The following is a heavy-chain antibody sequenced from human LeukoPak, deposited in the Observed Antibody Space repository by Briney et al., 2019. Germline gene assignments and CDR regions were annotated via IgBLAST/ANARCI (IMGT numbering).Heavy chain of an antibody. D-gene: IGHD3-3*01. CDR3: ARDKRWDDFWSGYYKAGLYFDL. CDR1: GFTFSSYS. J-gene: IGHJ2*01. CDR2: ISSSSSYI. V-gene: IGHV3-21*01. Sequence: PGGSLRLSCAASGFTFSSYSMNWVRQAPGKGLEWVSSISSSSSYIYYADSVKGRFTISRDNAKNSLYLQMNSLRAEDTAVYYCARDKRWDDFWSGYYKAGLYFDLWGRGTLVTVSS.